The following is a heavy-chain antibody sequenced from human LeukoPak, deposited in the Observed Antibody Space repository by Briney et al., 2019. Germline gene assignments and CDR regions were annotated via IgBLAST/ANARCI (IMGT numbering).Heavy chain of an antibody. Sequence: GGSLRLSCAPSGFTFSGYGMHWVRQAPGKGLEWVSVIYSGGHTYYTDSVKGRFTISRDISNNTLYLHMNSLRPDDTAVYYCARSTRDGYNHYHYYYMDVWGKGTTVTVSS. CDR2: IYSGGHT. CDR1: GFTFSGYG. V-gene: IGHV3-53*01. J-gene: IGHJ6*03. D-gene: IGHD5-24*01. CDR3: ARSTRDGYNHYHYYYMDV.